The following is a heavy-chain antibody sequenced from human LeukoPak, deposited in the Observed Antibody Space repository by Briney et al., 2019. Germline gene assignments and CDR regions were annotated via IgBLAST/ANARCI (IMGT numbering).Heavy chain of an antibody. Sequence: GGSLRLSCAASGFTFSSYGMHWVRQAPGKGLEWVAVISYDGSNKYYADSVKGRFTISRDNSKNTLYLQMNSLRAEDTAVYYCAKVQFGYDLPLNFDYWGQGTLVTVSS. CDR1: GFTFSSYG. V-gene: IGHV3-30*18. CDR3: AKVQFGYDLPLNFDY. D-gene: IGHD5-12*01. J-gene: IGHJ4*02. CDR2: ISYDGSNK.